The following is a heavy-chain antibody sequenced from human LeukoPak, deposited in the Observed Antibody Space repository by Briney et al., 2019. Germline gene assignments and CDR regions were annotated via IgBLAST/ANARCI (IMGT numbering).Heavy chain of an antibody. Sequence: GGSLRLSCAASGFTFNSYAMSWVRQAPGKGLEWVSAVSGSGVSTYYADSVKGRFTISRDNSKNTLYLQMYSLRAEDTAVYYCAKVGSGWYYFDYWGQGTLATVSS. CDR2: VSGSGVST. CDR3: AKVGSGWYYFDY. J-gene: IGHJ4*02. D-gene: IGHD6-19*01. V-gene: IGHV3-23*01. CDR1: GFTFNSYA.